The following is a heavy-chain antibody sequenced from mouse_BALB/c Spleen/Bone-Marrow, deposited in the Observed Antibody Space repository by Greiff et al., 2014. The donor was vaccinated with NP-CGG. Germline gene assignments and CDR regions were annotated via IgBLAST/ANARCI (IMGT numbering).Heavy chain of an antibody. J-gene: IGHJ2*01. CDR3: ARSRYGSYYGY. D-gene: IGHD1-1*01. CDR2: IYPGNVNT. V-gene: IGHV1S56*01. Sequence: QVQLQQPGPELVKPGASVRISCQASNYTFTTYYIYWVKQRPGQGLEWIGWIYPGNVNTKYNEKFKAKATLTADKSSSTAYMQLSSLTSEDSAVYFCARSRYGSYYGYWGQGTPLTVSS. CDR1: NYTFTTYY.